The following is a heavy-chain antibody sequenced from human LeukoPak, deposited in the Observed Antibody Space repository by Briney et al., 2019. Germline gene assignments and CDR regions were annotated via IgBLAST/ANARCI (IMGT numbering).Heavy chain of an antibody. CDR2: ISSRSSNK. CDR1: GFTFSTYS. CDR3: AREGWDLNALDI. Sequence: GGSLRLSCAASGFTFSTYSVNWVRQAPGKGLVWVSYISSRSSNKEYADSVKGRFTISRDNSKNSLFLQMDSLRAEGSAIYYCAREGWDLNALDIWGQGTMVTVSP. J-gene: IGHJ3*02. D-gene: IGHD1-26*01. V-gene: IGHV3-48*04.